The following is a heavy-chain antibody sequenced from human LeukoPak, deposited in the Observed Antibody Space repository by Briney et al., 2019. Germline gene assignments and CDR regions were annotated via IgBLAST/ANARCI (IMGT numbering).Heavy chain of an antibody. D-gene: IGHD3-10*01. Sequence: PSETLSLTCTVSGYSISRGYYWGWIRQPPGKGLEWIGYIYYSGSTNYNPSLKSRVTISVDTSKNQFSLKLSSVTAADTAVYYCARVTMVRGVAYYNYYYYYMDVWGKGTTVTVSS. J-gene: IGHJ6*03. CDR1: GYSISRGYY. V-gene: IGHV4-61*01. CDR3: ARVTMVRGVAYYNYYYYYMDV. CDR2: IYYSGST.